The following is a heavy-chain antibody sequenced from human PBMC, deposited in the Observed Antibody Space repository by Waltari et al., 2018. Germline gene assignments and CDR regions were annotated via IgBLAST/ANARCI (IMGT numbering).Heavy chain of an antibody. J-gene: IGHJ4*02. V-gene: IGHV4-59*01. CDR3: ARARNMVRGVIKGGNFDY. D-gene: IGHD3-10*01. CDR2: ST. Sequence: STNYNPSLKSRVTISVDTSKNQFSLKLSSVTAADTAVYYCARARNMVRGVIKGGNFDYWGQGTLVTVSS.